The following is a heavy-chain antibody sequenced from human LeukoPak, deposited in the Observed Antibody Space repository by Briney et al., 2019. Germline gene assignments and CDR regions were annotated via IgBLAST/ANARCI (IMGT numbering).Heavy chain of an antibody. CDR2: IYYSGSP. CDR3: ARLARSGSYSDAFDI. Sequence: SETLSLTCTVSGGSISSSSYYWGWIRQPPGKGLEWIGSIYYSGSPYYNPSLKSRVTISVDTSKNQFSLKLSSVTAADTAVYYCARLARSGSYSDAFDIWGQGTMVTVSS. CDR1: GGSISSSSYY. D-gene: IGHD1-26*01. J-gene: IGHJ3*02. V-gene: IGHV4-39*07.